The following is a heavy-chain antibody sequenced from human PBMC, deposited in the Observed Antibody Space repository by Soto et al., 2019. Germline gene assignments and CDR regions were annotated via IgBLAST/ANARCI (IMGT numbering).Heavy chain of an antibody. Sequence: SETLSLTCTVSGGSISSSSYYWGWIRHPPGKGLEWIGSIYYSGSTYYNPSLKSRVTISVDTSKNQFSLKLSSVTAADTAVYYCARHTIRPISIAAAVPYYFDYWGQGTLVTVSS. D-gene: IGHD6-13*01. J-gene: IGHJ4*02. CDR2: IYYSGST. CDR3: ARHTIRPISIAAAVPYYFDY. V-gene: IGHV4-39*01. CDR1: GGSISSSSYY.